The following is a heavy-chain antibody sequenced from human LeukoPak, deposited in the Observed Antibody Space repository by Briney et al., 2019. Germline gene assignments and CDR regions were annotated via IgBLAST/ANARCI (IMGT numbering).Heavy chain of an antibody. CDR1: GFTFSSYG. CDR2: ISSDGSNK. D-gene: IGHD6-13*01. V-gene: IGHV3-30*03. Sequence: GGSLRLSCAASGFTFSSYGMNWVRQAPGKGPEWVAGISSDGSNKYYADSVKGRFTISRDNSKNTLYLQMNSLRAEDTAVYYCARGSKQQLPQDYWGQGTLVTVSS. CDR3: ARGSKQQLPQDY. J-gene: IGHJ4*02.